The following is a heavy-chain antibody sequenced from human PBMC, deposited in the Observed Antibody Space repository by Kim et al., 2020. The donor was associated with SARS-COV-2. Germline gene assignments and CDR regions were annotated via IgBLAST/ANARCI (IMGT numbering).Heavy chain of an antibody. D-gene: IGHD6-25*01. Sequence: KTYADSVTGRMPSSRYNSKNTLYLQMNSLRAEDTAGYYCAKEASGADVDYWGQGTLVTVSS. CDR3: AKEASGADVDY. CDR2: K. V-gene: IGHV3-30*07. J-gene: IGHJ4*02.